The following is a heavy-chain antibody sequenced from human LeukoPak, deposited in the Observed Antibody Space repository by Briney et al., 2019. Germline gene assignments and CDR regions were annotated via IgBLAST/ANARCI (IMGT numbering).Heavy chain of an antibody. CDR2: IYHSGST. CDR3: ARPTGSYYLKDAFDL. Sequence: PSETLSLTCGVSGYSISSGYYWGWIRQPPGKGLEWIGSIYHSGSTFYNPSLKSRVTISVDTSKNQFSLKLSSVTAADTAVYYCARPTGSYYLKDAFDLWGQGTMVTVSS. CDR1: GYSISSGYY. J-gene: IGHJ3*01. D-gene: IGHD1-26*01. V-gene: IGHV4-38-2*01.